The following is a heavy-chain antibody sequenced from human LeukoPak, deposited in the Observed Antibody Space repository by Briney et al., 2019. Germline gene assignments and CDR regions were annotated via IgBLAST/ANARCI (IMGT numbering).Heavy chain of an antibody. CDR2: ISSYNGNT. V-gene: IGHV1-18*01. J-gene: IGHJ6*02. CDR1: GYTFTSYG. Sequence: ASVKVSCKASGYTFTSYGISWVRQAPGQGLEWMGWISSYNGNTNYAQKLQGRVTMTSDTSTSTVYIELRSLRSDDTAVYYRARGYCRSTSCHEPPLYGMDVWGQGTTVTVS. CDR3: ARGYCRSTSCHEPPLYGMDV. D-gene: IGHD2-2*01.